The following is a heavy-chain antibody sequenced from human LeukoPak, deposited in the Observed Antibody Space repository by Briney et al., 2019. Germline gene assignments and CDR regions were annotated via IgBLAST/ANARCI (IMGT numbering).Heavy chain of an antibody. Sequence: WATLSLTCTVYCRAITSHYWTSIRQSPVKGLEWIGDISNSGSTSYNPSLNSRVTISIDASKNQFSLKLSSVTAADTAIYYCGRDALVGYFSYYYMDVWGKGTTVTVSS. D-gene: IGHD2-15*01. V-gene: IGHV4-59*11. J-gene: IGHJ6*03. CDR2: ISNSGST. CDR3: GRDALVGYFSYYYMDV. CDR1: CRAITSHY.